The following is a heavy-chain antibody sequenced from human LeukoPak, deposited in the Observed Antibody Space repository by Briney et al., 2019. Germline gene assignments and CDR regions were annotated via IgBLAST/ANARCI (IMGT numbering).Heavy chain of an antibody. CDR2: ISGSGGST. D-gene: IGHD1-26*01. Sequence: GGSLRLSCAASGFTFRSFAISWVRQPPGKGLGWVSAISGSGGSTYYADSVKGRFTISRDNSNNTLYLQMNSLRAEDTAVYYCAKGTSGSYYGTAFDIWGQGTMVTVSS. V-gene: IGHV3-23*01. CDR3: AKGTSGSYYGTAFDI. CDR1: GFTFRSFA. J-gene: IGHJ3*02.